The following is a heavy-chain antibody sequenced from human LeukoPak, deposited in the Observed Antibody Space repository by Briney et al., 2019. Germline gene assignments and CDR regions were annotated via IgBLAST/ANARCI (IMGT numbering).Heavy chain of an antibody. J-gene: IGHJ4*02. CDR1: GFTFSSYW. Sequence: GGSLRLSCAAPGFTFSSYWMSWVRQAPGKGLEWVANIKQDGSEKYYVDSVKGRFTISRDNGKNSLYLQMNSLRAEDTAVYYCARDGYSHPHGYWGQGTLVTVSS. CDR3: ARDGYSHPHGY. CDR2: IKQDGSEK. V-gene: IGHV3-7*05. D-gene: IGHD5-18*01.